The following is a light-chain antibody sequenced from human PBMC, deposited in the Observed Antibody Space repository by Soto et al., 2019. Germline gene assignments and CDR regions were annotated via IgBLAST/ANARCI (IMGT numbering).Light chain of an antibody. CDR2: GVS. Sequence: QSALTQPASVSGSPGQSIAISCTGTSSDVGAYDSVCWYQQHPGKAPKLIIFGVSNRPSGVSNRFSGHKSGNTASLTISGLQAEDEADYHCSSYTSDSTYVFATGTKLTVL. V-gene: IGLV2-14*03. CDR1: SSDVGAYDS. J-gene: IGLJ1*01. CDR3: SSYTSDSTYV.